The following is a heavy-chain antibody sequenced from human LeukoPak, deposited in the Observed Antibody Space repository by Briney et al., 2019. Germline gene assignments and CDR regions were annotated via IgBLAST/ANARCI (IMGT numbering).Heavy chain of an antibody. CDR3: AKEGVYDFWSGSPHPIDY. Sequence: PGGSLRLSCAASELTFNTYTMNWVRQAPGKGLEWVAFIRYDGSNKYYADSVKGRFTISRDNSKNTLYLQMNSLRAEDTAVYYCAKEGVYDFWSGSPHPIDYWGQGTLVTVSS. CDR1: ELTFNTYT. V-gene: IGHV3-30*02. CDR2: IRYDGSNK. J-gene: IGHJ4*02. D-gene: IGHD3-3*01.